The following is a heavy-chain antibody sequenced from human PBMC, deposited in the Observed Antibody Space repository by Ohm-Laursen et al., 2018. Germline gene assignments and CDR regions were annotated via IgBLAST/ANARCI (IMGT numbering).Heavy chain of an antibody. D-gene: IGHD5-18*01. J-gene: IGHJ4*02. Sequence: SLRLSCTASGYTFSSYGMHWVRKAPGKGLEWVAVISSDGSNKYYADSVKGSFTISRDNSKNTLYLLMNSLRAEDTAVYYCAKPQTHGYSYGPSFDYWGQGTLVTVST. CDR3: AKPQTHGYSYGPSFDY. CDR2: ISSDGSNK. CDR1: GYTFSSYG. V-gene: IGHV3-30*18.